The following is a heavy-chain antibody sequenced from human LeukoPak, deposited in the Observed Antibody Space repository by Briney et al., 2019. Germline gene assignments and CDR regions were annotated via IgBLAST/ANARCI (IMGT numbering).Heavy chain of an antibody. Sequence: GGSLRLSCAASGFTFSSYWMHWVRQAPGKGLVWVSRINSDGSSTSYADSVKGRFTISRDNAKNTLYLQMNSLRAEDTAVYYCATSPYDSAYYYYYMDVWGKGTTVTVSS. CDR3: ATSPYDSAYYYYYMDV. J-gene: IGHJ6*03. CDR2: INSDGSST. V-gene: IGHV3-74*01. D-gene: IGHD3-3*01. CDR1: GFTFSSYW.